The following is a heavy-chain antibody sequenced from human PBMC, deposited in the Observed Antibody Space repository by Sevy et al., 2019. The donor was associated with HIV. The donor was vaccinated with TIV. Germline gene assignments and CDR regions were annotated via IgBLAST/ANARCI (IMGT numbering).Heavy chain of an antibody. CDR1: GFTFSSYA. D-gene: IGHD1-26*01. CDR2: ISGSGGST. V-gene: IGHV3-23*01. Sequence: GGSLRLSCAASGFTFSSYAMSWVRQAPGKGLEWVSAISGSGGSTYYADSVKGRFTISRDNSKNTLYLQMNSLRAEDTAVYDCAKGGWEVGATGGPGPFDYWGQGTLVTVSS. J-gene: IGHJ4*02. CDR3: AKGGWEVGATGGPGPFDY.